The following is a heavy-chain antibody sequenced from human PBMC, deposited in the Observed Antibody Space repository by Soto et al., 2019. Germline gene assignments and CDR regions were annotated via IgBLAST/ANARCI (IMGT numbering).Heavy chain of an antibody. CDR2: IRSKAYGGTT. CDR3: VYGSGSFLLSWFDP. Sequence: GGSLRLSCTASGFTFGDYAMSWFRQAPGKGLEWVGFIRSKAYGGTTEYAASVKGRFTISRDDSKSIAYLQMNSLKTEDTAVYYCVYGSGSFLLSWFDPWGQGTLVTVSS. D-gene: IGHD3-10*01. V-gene: IGHV3-49*03. CDR1: GFTFGDYA. J-gene: IGHJ5*02.